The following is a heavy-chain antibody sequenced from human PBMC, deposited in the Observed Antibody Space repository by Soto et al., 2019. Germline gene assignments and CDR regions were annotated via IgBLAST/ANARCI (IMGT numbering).Heavy chain of an antibody. D-gene: IGHD3-9*01. Sequence: GGSLRLSCAASGFTFSSYAMSWVRQAPGKGLEWVSAISGSGGSTNYADSVKGRFTISRDNSKNTLYLQMNSLRAEDTAVYYCAKDNPRYYDILTGYYIVLPQPAPNEEYYYYYYGMDVWGQGTTVTVSS. V-gene: IGHV3-23*01. J-gene: IGHJ6*02. CDR2: ISGSGGST. CDR1: GFTFSSYA. CDR3: AKDNPRYYDILTGYYIVLPQPAPNEEYYYYYYGMDV.